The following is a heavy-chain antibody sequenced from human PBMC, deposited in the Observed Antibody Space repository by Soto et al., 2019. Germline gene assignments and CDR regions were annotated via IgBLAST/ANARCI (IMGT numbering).Heavy chain of an antibody. J-gene: IGHJ5*02. Sequence: QVQLVQSGAEVKKPGSSVKVSCKASGGTFSSYAISWVRQAPGKGLEWMGGIIPIFGTANYAQKFQGSVTITADESTSTSYMELSSLRSEDTAVYYCARDVEYGDYDLGWFDPWGQGTLVTVSS. CDR1: GGTFSSYA. CDR2: IIPIFGTA. V-gene: IGHV1-69*01. D-gene: IGHD4-17*01. CDR3: ARDVEYGDYDLGWFDP.